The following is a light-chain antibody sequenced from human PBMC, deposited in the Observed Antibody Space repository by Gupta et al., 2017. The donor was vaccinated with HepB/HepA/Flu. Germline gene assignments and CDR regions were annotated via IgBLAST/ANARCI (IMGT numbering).Light chain of an antibody. Sequence: EIVMTQSPDTLSVSPGERATLSCRASQRISSNLAWYQKKPGQAPRLLMYGASTRATGSPARFSGSGSGTEFTLTISRLQSEDFAVYYVQQDNNLLTFGGGTKVEIK. CDR2: GAS. CDR3: QQDNNLLT. J-gene: IGKJ4*01. V-gene: IGKV3-15*01. CDR1: QRISSN.